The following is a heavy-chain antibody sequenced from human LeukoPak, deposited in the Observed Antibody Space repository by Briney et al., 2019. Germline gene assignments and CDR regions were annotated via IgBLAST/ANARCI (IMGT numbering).Heavy chain of an antibody. CDR2: ITPIFGTS. CDR3: ARESHVDTAMVKGDWFDP. V-gene: IGHV1-69*13. CDR1: GGTFSSYA. Sequence: SVKVSCKASGGTFSSYAISWVRQAPGQGLEWMGGITPIFGTSNYAQKFQGRLTITADESTSTAYMELSSLRSEDTALYYCARESHVDTAMVKGDWFDPWGQGTLVTVSS. J-gene: IGHJ5*02. D-gene: IGHD5-18*01.